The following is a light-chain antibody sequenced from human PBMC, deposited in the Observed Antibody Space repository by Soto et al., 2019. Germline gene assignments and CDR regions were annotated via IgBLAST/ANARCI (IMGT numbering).Light chain of an antibody. J-gene: IGKJ4*01. Sequence: EIVFAPAPPPLSSSLGERDTPSCRASPSVTNFLAWYQQKPGQAPRLLIYDASSRATGIPDRFSGGGSGTDFTLTISRLEPEDFAVYYCQQFSSYPLTFGGGTKVDIK. CDR1: PSVTNF. CDR3: QQFSSYPLT. CDR2: DAS. V-gene: IGKV3-20*01.